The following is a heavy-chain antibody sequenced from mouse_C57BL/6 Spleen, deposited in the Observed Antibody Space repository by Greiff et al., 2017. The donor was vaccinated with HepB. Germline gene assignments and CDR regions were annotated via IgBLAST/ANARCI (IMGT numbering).Heavy chain of an antibody. D-gene: IGHD2-4*01. Sequence: QVQLQQPGTELVKPGASVKLSCKASGYTFTSYWMHWVKQRPGQGLEWIGNINPSNGGTNYNEKFKSKATLTVDKSSSTAYMQRSSLTSEDSAVYYCASWVYYDYDVAMDYWGQGTAVTVSS. CDR1: GYTFTSYW. CDR3: ASWVYYDYDVAMDY. V-gene: IGHV1-53*01. J-gene: IGHJ4*01. CDR2: INPSNGGT.